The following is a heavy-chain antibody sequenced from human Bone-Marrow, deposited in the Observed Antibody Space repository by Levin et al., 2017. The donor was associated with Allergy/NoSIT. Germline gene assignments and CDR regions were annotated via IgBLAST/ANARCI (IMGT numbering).Heavy chain of an antibody. V-gene: IGHV3-21*01. CDR2: ISSSSSYI. CDR1: GFTFSSYS. CDR3: ARDHLVYIAAAGPYYFDY. D-gene: IGHD6-13*01. J-gene: IGHJ4*02. Sequence: PGGSLRLSCAASGFTFSSYSMNWVRQAPGKGLEWVSSISSSSSYIYYADSVKGRFTISRDNAKNSLYLQMNSLRAEDTAVYYCARDHLVYIAAAGPYYFDYWGQGTLVTVSS.